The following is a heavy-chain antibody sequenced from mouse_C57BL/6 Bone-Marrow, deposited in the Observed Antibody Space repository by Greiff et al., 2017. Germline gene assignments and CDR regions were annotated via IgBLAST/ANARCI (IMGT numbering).Heavy chain of an antibody. CDR1: GFSLTSYG. D-gene: IGHD2-4*01. CDR2: IWSGGST. Sequence: QVQLKESGPGLVQPSQSLSITCTVSGFSLTSYGVHWVRQSPGKGLEWLGVIWSGGSTDYNAAFISRLSISKDNSKSQVFFKMNSLQADDTAIYYCASPSYYDYDLDYWGQGTTLTVSS. V-gene: IGHV2-2*01. J-gene: IGHJ2*01. CDR3: ASPSYYDYDLDY.